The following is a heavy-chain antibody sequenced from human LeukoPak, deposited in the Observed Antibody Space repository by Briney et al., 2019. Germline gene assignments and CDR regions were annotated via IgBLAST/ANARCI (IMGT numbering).Heavy chain of an antibody. V-gene: IGHV3-53*05. D-gene: IGHD2-15*01. Sequence: GGSLRLSCAASGFTVSSNYMSWVRQAPGKGLEWVSVIYSASSAAYADSVKGRFTISRDNSKNTLYLQMKSLRVEDTAVYYCAPRSTQTWGQGTLVTVSS. J-gene: IGHJ5*02. CDR1: GFTVSSNY. CDR3: APRSTQT. CDR2: IYSASSA.